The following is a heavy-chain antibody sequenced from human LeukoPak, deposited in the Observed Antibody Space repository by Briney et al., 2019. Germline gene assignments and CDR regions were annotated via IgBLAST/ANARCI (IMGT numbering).Heavy chain of an antibody. V-gene: IGHV3-7*01. CDR2: IKQDGSEK. CDR3: ARDRWAILTGSENYYFYGMDV. CDR1: GFTFSSYW. J-gene: IGHJ6*02. Sequence: PGGSLRLSCAASGFTFSSYWMSWVRQAPGKGLEWAANIKQDGSEKTYVDSVKGRFTISRDNAKNSLYLQMNSLRAEDTAVYYCARDRWAILTGSENYYFYGMDVWGQGTTVTVSS. D-gene: IGHD3-9*01.